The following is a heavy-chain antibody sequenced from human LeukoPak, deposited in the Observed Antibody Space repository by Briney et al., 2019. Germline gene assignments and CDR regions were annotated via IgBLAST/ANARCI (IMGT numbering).Heavy chain of an antibody. CDR2: ISGSGSTI. J-gene: IGHJ4*02. Sequence: PGGSLRLSCVASGLAFSDYAMNWVRQAPGKGLEWVSYISGSGSTIYYADSVEGRFTISRDNAKNSLYLQMNSLRDEDTAIYYCARSPYFCGGDCFHFDFWGQGTLVTVSS. V-gene: IGHV3-48*02. D-gene: IGHD2-21*02. CDR3: ARSPYFCGGDCFHFDF. CDR1: GLAFSDYA.